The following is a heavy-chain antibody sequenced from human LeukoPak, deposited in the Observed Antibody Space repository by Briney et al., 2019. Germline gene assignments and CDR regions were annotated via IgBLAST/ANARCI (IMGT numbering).Heavy chain of an antibody. CDR3: ARDHGSGSYHPNPAFDI. CDR2: ISSSSSTI. Sequence: PGGSLRLSCAASGFTFSSYSMNWVRQAPGKGLEWVSYISSSSSTIYYADSVRGRFTISRDNAKNSLYLQMNSLRDEDTAVYYCARDHGSGSYHPNPAFDIRGQGTMVTVSS. V-gene: IGHV3-48*02. D-gene: IGHD1-26*01. J-gene: IGHJ3*02. CDR1: GFTFSSYS.